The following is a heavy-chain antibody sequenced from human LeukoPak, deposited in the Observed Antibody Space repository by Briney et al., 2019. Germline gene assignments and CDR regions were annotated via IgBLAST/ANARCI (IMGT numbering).Heavy chain of an antibody. Sequence: ASVKVSCKASGYTFTSYYMHWVRQAPGQGLEWMGIINPSGGSTSYAQKFQGSVTMTRDTSTSTVYMELSSLRSEDTAVYYCARERDNQEGTYYYGMDVWGQGTTVTVSS. CDR1: GYTFTSYY. V-gene: IGHV1-46*01. D-gene: IGHD1-1*01. J-gene: IGHJ6*02. CDR2: INPSGGST. CDR3: ARERDNQEGTYYYGMDV.